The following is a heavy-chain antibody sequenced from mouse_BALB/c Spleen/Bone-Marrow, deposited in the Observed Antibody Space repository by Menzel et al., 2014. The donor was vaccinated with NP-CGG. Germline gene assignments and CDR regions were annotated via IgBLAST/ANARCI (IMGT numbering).Heavy chain of an antibody. CDR1: GFTFSSFG. CDR2: ISSGSSTI. J-gene: IGHJ2*01. V-gene: IGHV5-17*02. CDR3: ARSLYYRYDFLDY. Sequence: EVKLVESGGGLVQPGGSRKLSCAASGFTFSSFGMHWVRQAPEKGLEWVAYISSGSSTIYYADTVKGRFTISRDNPKNTLFLQMTSLRSEDTAMYYCARSLYYRYDFLDYWGQGTTLTVSS. D-gene: IGHD2-14*01.